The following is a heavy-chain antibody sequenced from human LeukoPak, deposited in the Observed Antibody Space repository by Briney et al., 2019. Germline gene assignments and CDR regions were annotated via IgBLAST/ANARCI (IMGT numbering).Heavy chain of an antibody. V-gene: IGHV1-18*01. D-gene: IGHD6-19*01. CDR2: ISAYNGNT. CDR1: GYTFTSYD. Sequence: ASVKVSCKASGYTFTSYDINWVRQAAGQGLEWMGWISAYNGNTNYAQKLQGRVTMTTDTSTSTAYMEVRSLRSDDTAVYYCARARDPYGETVAGHPDFDYWGQGTLVTVSS. J-gene: IGHJ4*02. CDR3: ARARDPYGETVAGHPDFDY.